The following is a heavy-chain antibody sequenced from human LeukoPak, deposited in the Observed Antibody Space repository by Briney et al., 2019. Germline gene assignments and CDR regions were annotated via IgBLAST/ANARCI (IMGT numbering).Heavy chain of an antibody. V-gene: IGHV3-9*01. D-gene: IGHD3-22*01. CDR3: AKDATDSSGYYSYFDY. CDR2: ISWNSGSI. J-gene: IGHJ4*02. CDR1: GFTFDDYA. Sequence: GGSLRLSCAASGFTFDDYAMHWVRQAPGKGLEWVSGISWNSGSIGYADSVKGRFTISRDNSKNTLYLQMNSLRAEDTAVYYCAKDATDSSGYYSYFDYWGQGTLVTVSS.